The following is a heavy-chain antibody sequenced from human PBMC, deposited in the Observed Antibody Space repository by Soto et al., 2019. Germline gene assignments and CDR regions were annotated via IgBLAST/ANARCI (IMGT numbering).Heavy chain of an antibody. CDR2: IYYSGST. D-gene: IGHD5-12*01. CDR3: ARGRGIVATINRSLLFDY. CDR1: GGSISSGGYY. J-gene: IGHJ4*02. V-gene: IGHV4-31*03. Sequence: QVQLQESGPGLVKPSQTLSLTCTVSGGSISSGGYYWSWIRQHPGKGLEWIGYIYYSGSTYYNPSLKSRVTISVDTSKNQCSRKLSSVTAADTAVYYCARGRGIVATINRSLLFDYWGQGTLVTVSS.